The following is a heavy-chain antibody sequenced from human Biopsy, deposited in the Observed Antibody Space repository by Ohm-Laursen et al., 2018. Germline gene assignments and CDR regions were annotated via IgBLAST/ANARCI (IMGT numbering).Heavy chain of an antibody. J-gene: IGHJ5*02. CDR1: GYTFTGYH. Sequence: SVKVSCKASGYTFTGYHVHWVRQAPGQGLEWMGWINAKTGDTNYAQKFQGRVTMTRDTSISTAYVDLSSLRSDDTAVYYCTRGGYYYDSLAYYYWFDPWGQGTLVTISS. V-gene: IGHV1-2*02. CDR2: INAKTGDT. D-gene: IGHD3-22*01. CDR3: TRGGYYYDSLAYYYWFDP.